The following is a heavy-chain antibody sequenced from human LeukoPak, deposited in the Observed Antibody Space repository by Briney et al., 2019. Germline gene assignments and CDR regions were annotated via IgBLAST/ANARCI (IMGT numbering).Heavy chain of an antibody. CDR2: VYHSVNI. Sequence: SETLSLTCAVSGGSISSGIYSWNWVRKPPGKVLEWIGFVYHSVNIYYNSSLESRVPISVVRSKDRFSLKLHSVTAADTAVFYCAISRAGYYRYLDSWGQGTLVTVSS. CDR3: AISRAGYYRYLDS. CDR1: GGSISSGIYS. J-gene: IGHJ4*02. D-gene: IGHD3-22*01. V-gene: IGHV4-30-2*01.